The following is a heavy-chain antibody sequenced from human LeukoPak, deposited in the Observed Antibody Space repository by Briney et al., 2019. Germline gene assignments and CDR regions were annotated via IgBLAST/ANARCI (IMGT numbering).Heavy chain of an antibody. V-gene: IGHV4-30-4*08. Sequence: SETLSLTCTVSGGSISSGDYYWSWIRQPPGKGLEWVGYIYYNGSTYYNPSLKSRVTISVDTSKNQFSLKLSSVTAADTAVYYCARGRGGDYGWFDPWGQGTLVTVSS. J-gene: IGHJ5*02. D-gene: IGHD4-17*01. CDR1: GGSISSGDYY. CDR2: IYYNGST. CDR3: ARGRGGDYGWFDP.